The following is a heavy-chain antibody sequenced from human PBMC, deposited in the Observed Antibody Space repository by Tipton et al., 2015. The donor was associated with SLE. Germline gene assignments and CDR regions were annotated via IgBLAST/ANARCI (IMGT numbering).Heavy chain of an antibody. CDR2: IYYSGST. CDR3: AKDYNHDNADYN. CDR1: GDSITRSSFY. D-gene: IGHD4-17*01. J-gene: IGHJ4*02. V-gene: IGHV4-39*07. Sequence: TLSLTCTVSGDSITRSSFYWGWIRQPPGKGLEWIGSIYYSGSTYYNPSLKSRVTISVDTSKNQFSLKLSSVTVADTAVYYCAKDYNHDNADYNWGQGTLVIVSS.